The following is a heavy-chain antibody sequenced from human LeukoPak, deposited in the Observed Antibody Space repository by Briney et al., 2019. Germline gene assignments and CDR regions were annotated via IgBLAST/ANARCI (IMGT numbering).Heavy chain of an antibody. J-gene: IGHJ1*01. V-gene: IGHV1-24*01. CDR1: GYTLTKLS. Sequence: ASVKVSCKISGYTLTKLSMHWVRQAPGKGLEWMGGFDPEDGETIYAQKFQGRVTMTEDTSTDTAYMELSSLRSEDTAVYYCATYRPHYYDSSGYYLWYFQHWGQGTLVTVSS. D-gene: IGHD3-22*01. CDR3: ATYRPHYYDSSGYYLWYFQH. CDR2: FDPEDGET.